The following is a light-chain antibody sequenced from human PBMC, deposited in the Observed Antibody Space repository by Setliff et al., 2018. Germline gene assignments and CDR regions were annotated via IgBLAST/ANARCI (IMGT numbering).Light chain of an antibody. J-gene: IGLJ1*01. Sequence: QPALTQPPSVSGAPGQRVTISCIGSISDIGAGYDVHWYRHLPGTAPQLLIYGNINRPSGVPDRFSGSKSGTSASLAITGLQAEDEADYYCQSYDSNLSAPYVFGTGTKVTVL. CDR2: GNI. CDR3: QSYDSNLSAPYV. CDR1: ISDIGAGYD. V-gene: IGLV1-40*01.